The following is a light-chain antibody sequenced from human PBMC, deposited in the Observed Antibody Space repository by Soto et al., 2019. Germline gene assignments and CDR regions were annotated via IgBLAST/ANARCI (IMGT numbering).Light chain of an antibody. CDR1: SRDVGAYDY. V-gene: IGLV2-14*03. J-gene: IGLJ1*01. CDR2: YVD. CDR3: CSYADGSIYF. Sequence: QSVLTQPASVSGSPGQSITISCTGTSRDVGAYDYGSWYLQYPDKAPQLLIYYVDHRPSGVSSRFSGSKSGNTASLTISGLQAEDEGDYYCCSYADGSIYFFGTGTKVTVL.